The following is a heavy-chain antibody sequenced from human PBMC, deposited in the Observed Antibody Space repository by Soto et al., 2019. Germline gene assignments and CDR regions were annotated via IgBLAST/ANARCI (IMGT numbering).Heavy chain of an antibody. CDR2: VSTSGRST. CDR3: VKQAHGLDGVAFDY. J-gene: IGHJ4*02. D-gene: IGHD2-15*01. Sequence: GRSLRLSWSASGFIFSESTIYWVRQVPGKGLEAISAVSTSGRSTYYADSVKDRFTISRDNSKHTLFLRMGSLRPEDTAIYYCVKQAHGLDGVAFDYWGQGTKVTVSS. V-gene: IGHV3-64D*06. CDR1: GFIFSEST.